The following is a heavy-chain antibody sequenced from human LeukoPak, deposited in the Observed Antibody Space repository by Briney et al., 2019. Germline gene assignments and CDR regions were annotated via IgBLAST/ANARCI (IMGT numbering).Heavy chain of an antibody. CDR3: ARDFPYYYDSSGYYDYYYYGMDV. V-gene: IGHV3-48*01. CDR1: GFTFSSYS. D-gene: IGHD3-22*01. CDR2: ISSSSSTI. Sequence: PGGSLRLSCAASGFTFSSYSMNWVRQAPGKGLEWVSYISSSSSTIYYADSVKGRFTISRDNAKNSLYLQMNSLRAEDTAVYYCARDFPYYYDSSGYYDYYYYGMDVWGQGTTVTVSS. J-gene: IGHJ6*02.